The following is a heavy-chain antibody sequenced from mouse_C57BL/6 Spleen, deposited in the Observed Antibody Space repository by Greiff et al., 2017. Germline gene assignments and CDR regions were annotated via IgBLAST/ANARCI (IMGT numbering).Heavy chain of an antibody. D-gene: IGHD5-1*01. CDR1: GFTFSSYG. CDR2: ISSGGSYT. CDR3: ATESLLLRGGFAY. V-gene: IGHV5-6*01. J-gene: IGHJ3*01. Sequence: EVQVVESGGDLVKPGGSLKLSCAASGFTFSSYGLSWVRQTPDKRLEWVATISSGGSYTYYPDSVKGRFTISRDNAKNTLYLQMSSLKSEDTAMYYCATESLLLRGGFAYWGQGTLVTVSA.